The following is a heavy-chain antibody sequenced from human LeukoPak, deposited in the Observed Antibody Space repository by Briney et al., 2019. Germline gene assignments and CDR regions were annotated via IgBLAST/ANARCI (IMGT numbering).Heavy chain of an antibody. V-gene: IGHV1-18*01. D-gene: IGHD3-16*02. CDR2: ISAYNGNT. J-gene: IGHJ4*02. CDR1: GYTFTSYG. Sequence: GASVKVSCKASGYTFTSYGISWVRQAPGQGLEWMGWISAYNGNTNYAQKLQGRVTMTTDTSTSTAYMELRSLRSDDTAVYYCARAGDYDYVLGSYRPFDYWGQGTLVTVSS. CDR3: ARAGDYDYVLGSYRPFDY.